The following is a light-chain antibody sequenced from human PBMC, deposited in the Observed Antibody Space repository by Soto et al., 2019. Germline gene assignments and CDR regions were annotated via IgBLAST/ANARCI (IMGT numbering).Light chain of an antibody. CDR2: DAS. CDR3: QHYKSWPVQ. Sequence: EIVITQSPATLAVSPGERGTLSGRASQSIGSTLAWYQQKPGQTPRLLIYDASTRSTGIPARFSGIGSGTEFSLIISSLQSEDFAVYYCQHYKSWPVQFGGGTK. CDR1: QSIGST. J-gene: IGKJ4*02. V-gene: IGKV3-15*01.